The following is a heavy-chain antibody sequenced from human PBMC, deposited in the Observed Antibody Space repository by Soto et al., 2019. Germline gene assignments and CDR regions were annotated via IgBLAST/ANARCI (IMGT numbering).Heavy chain of an antibody. CDR3: ASTGSGYFDY. V-gene: IGHV3-74*01. CDR2: INNDGSST. J-gene: IGHJ4*02. CDR1: GFTFSSYW. Sequence: EVQLVESGGGLVQPGGSLRLSCAASGFTFSSYWMHWVRQAPGKGLVLVSLINNDGSSTTYPDSVKVRFTTSRDNAKNTLYLQMNSLRAEDTDVYFCASTGSGYFDYWGEGTLVTVSS. D-gene: IGHD3-10*01.